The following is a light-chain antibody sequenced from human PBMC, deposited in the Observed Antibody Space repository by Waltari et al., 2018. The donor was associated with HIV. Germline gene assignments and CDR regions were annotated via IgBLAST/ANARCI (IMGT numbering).Light chain of an antibody. CDR2: GGS. CDR1: NLGSKS. V-gene: IGLV3-21*02. J-gene: IGLJ3*02. Sequence: SYVLTPPPSVSVAPGQTARIACGGSNLGSKSVHWYQQRPGQAPVLVVYGGSDRPSGIPDRFSGSISGNMATLTISRAEAGDEADYYCQVRDGANDHPRVFGGGTKVTVL. CDR3: QVRDGANDHPRV.